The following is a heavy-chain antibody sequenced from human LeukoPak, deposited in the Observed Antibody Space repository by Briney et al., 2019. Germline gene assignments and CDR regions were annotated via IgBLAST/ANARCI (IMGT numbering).Heavy chain of an antibody. J-gene: IGHJ4*02. CDR1: GFTFSSYE. D-gene: IGHD3-9*01. V-gene: IGHV3-48*03. Sequence: GGSLRLSCAASGFTFSSYEMNWVRQAPGKGLEWVSYISSSGSTIYYADSVKGRFTISRDNAKNSLYLQMNSLRAEDTAVYYCARVAPAILPGPSDHDYWGQGTLVTVSS. CDR2: ISSSGSTI. CDR3: ARVAPAILPGPSDHDY.